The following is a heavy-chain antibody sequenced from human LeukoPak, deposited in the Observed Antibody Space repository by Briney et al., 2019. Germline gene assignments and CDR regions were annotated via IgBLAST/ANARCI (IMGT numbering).Heavy chain of an antibody. Sequence: ASVTVSCTASGYTFTGYYMHWVRQAPGQGLEWKGWINPNSGGTNYAQKFQGRVTMTRDTSISTAYMELSRLRSDDTAVYYCASGYCSSTSCSAFDYWGQGTLVTVSS. D-gene: IGHD2-2*03. CDR2: INPNSGGT. V-gene: IGHV1-2*02. CDR3: ASGYCSSTSCSAFDY. J-gene: IGHJ4*02. CDR1: GYTFTGYY.